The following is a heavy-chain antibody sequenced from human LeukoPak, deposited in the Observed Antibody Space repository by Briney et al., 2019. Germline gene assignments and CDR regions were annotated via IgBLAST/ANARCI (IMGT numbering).Heavy chain of an antibody. CDR3: ATRPFWSGYHGAFDI. J-gene: IGHJ3*02. V-gene: IGHV1-2*02. Sequence: ASVKVSCKASGYTFTGYYMHWVRQAPGQGLEWMGWINPNSGGTNYAQKFQGRVTMTRDTSISTAYMELSRLRSDDTAVYYCATRPFWSGYHGAFDIWGQGTMVTVSS. CDR1: GYTFTGYY. CDR2: INPNSGGT. D-gene: IGHD3-3*01.